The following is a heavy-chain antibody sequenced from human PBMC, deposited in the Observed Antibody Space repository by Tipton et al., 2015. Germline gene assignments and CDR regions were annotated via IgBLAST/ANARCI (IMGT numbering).Heavy chain of an antibody. Sequence: GLVKPSETLSLTCAVSGYSISSGYYWGWIRQPPGKGLEWIGNIYHSGSTYYNPSLKSRVTISVDTSKNQFSLKLSPVTAADTAVYYCARDKERWLQYWAFDIWGQGTMVTVSS. D-gene: IGHD5-24*01. J-gene: IGHJ3*02. V-gene: IGHV4-38-2*02. CDR3: ARDKERWLQYWAFDI. CDR2: IYHSGST. CDR1: GYSISSGYY.